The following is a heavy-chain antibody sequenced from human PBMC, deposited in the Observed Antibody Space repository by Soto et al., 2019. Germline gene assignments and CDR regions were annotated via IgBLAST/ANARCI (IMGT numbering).Heavy chain of an antibody. CDR3: ARWGYYGGYYYVMEV. Sequence: PSETLSLTCAVYGGSFSGYYWSWIRQPPGKGLEGIGEINHSGSTNYNPSLKSRVARSVDTSKNRFSLKLSSVTAADTAVYYCARWGYYGGYYYVMEVWGQGPTVNFSS. D-gene: IGHD3-10*01. CDR2: INHSGST. CDR1: GGSFSGYY. V-gene: IGHV4-34*01. J-gene: IGHJ6*02.